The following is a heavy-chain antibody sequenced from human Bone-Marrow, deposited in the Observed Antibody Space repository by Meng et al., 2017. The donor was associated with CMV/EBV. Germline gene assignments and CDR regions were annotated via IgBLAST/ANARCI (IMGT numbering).Heavy chain of an antibody. CDR1: GFTFSSYS. Sequence: GGSLRLSCAASGFTFSSYSMNWVRQAPGKGLEWVSSISSSSSYIYYADSVKGRFIISRDNAKNSLYLQMNSLRAEDTAVYYCAREEGYCSSTSCYSTFDYSGQGTLVTVSS. J-gene: IGHJ4*02. D-gene: IGHD2-2*01. CDR3: AREEGYCSSTSCYSTFDY. V-gene: IGHV3-21*01. CDR2: ISSSSSYI.